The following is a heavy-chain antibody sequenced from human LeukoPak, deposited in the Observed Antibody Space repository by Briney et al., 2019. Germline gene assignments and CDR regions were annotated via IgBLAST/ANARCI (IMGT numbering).Heavy chain of an antibody. CDR2: ISGSGGST. V-gene: IGHV3-23*01. CDR1: GFTFSSYA. CDR3: AKGRELDCSSTSCYNHYMDV. J-gene: IGHJ6*03. D-gene: IGHD2-2*02. Sequence: GGSLRLSCAASGFTFSSYAMSWVRQAPGKGLEWVSAISGSGGSTYYADSVKGRFTISRDNSKNTLYLQMNSLRAEDTAVYYCAKGRELDCSSTSCYNHYMDVWGKGTTVTVSS.